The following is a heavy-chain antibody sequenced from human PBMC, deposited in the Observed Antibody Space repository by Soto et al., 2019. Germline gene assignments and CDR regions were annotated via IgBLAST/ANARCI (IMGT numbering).Heavy chain of an antibody. CDR3: VRRVSGNYDY. D-gene: IGHD1-7*01. CDR2: ISSNGGTT. Sequence: EVQLAESGGGLFKPGGPWGLSCVASGFPFGSYDMHWVRQAPGKGLEYVSSISSNGGTTYYGNSVKGRFTISRDNSKNTLYLQMGSLRAEDMAVYYCVRRVSGNYDYWGQGTLVTVSS. CDR1: GFPFGSYD. J-gene: IGHJ4*02. V-gene: IGHV3-64*01.